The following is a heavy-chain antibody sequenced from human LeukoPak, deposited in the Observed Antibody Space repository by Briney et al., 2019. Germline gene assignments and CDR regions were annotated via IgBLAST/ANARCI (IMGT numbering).Heavy chain of an antibody. CDR1: GDSLSSGGYS. Sequence: PSQTLSLTCEVSGDSLSSGGYSWSWIRQPAGKGLEWIGRISSSGSTNYNPSLKSRVTISVDTSKNQFSLKLSSVTAADTAVYYCARVYYSSSYDYWYFNLWGRGTLVTVSS. CDR2: ISSSGST. CDR3: ARVYYSSSYDYWYFNL. D-gene: IGHD6-13*01. J-gene: IGHJ2*01. V-gene: IGHV4-61*02.